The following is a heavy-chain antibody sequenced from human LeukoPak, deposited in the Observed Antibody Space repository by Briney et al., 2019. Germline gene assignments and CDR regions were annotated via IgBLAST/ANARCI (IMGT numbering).Heavy chain of an antibody. CDR3: ERSGPYMTNLFQH. Sequence: SQTLSLTCAISGDSVSSNSAAWNWIRQSPSRGLEWLGRTYYRSKWYNDYSVSGKSRITINPDTSKNQFSLQLNSVTPEDTAVYYCERSGPYMTNLFQHWGQGTLVTVSS. J-gene: IGHJ1*01. D-gene: IGHD1-1*01. CDR2: TYYRSKWYN. V-gene: IGHV6-1*01. CDR1: GDSVSSNSAA.